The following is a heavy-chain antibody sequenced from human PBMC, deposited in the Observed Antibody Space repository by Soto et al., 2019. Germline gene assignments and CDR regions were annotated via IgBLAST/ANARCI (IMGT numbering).Heavy chain of an antibody. D-gene: IGHD2-8*01. Sequence: QVQLVQSGAEVKKPGASVKVSCKASGYTFTSYGISWVRQAPGQGLECMGWISAYNGNTNYAQKLQGRVTMTTDTSTRTAYMELRSLRSDDTAVYYCARDSFSLAKYAPFDYWGQGTLVTVSS. CDR3: ARDSFSLAKYAPFDY. CDR1: GYTFTSYG. V-gene: IGHV1-18*01. CDR2: ISAYNGNT. J-gene: IGHJ4*02.